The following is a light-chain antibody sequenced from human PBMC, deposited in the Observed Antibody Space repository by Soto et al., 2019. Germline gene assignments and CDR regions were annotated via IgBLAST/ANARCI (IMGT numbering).Light chain of an antibody. CDR2: DAS. CDR3: QQRSNWLYT. CDR1: QSVSSY. Sequence: EIVLTQSPATLSLSPGERATLSCRASQSVSSYLAWYQQKPGQAPRLLIYDASNRATGIPARFSGSGSGTDFTLTISSLEPDDCAVYYCQQRSNWLYTFGQGTKLEIK. J-gene: IGKJ2*01. V-gene: IGKV3-11*01.